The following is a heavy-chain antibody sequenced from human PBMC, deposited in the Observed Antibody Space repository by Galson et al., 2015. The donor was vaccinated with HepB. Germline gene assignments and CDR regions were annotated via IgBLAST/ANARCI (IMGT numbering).Heavy chain of an antibody. Sequence: SLRLSCAASGFTFKAYAMHWVRQAPGKGLEWVAFLSYDGSQKHCGDSVKGRFTISSDESDHTLYLQMNSLRPEDTAIYYCAREGVVGSAFGFWGQGTLVTVSS. J-gene: IGHJ4*02. CDR2: LSYDGSQK. V-gene: IGHV3-30*04. D-gene: IGHD2-15*01. CDR3: AREGVVGSAFGF. CDR1: GFTFKAYA.